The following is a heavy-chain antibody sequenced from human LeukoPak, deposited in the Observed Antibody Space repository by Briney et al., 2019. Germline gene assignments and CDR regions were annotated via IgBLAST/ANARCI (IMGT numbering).Heavy chain of an antibody. V-gene: IGHV1-69*01. D-gene: IGHD2-2*01. J-gene: IGHJ3*02. CDR1: GGTFSSYA. Sequence: SVKVSCKASGGTFSSYAISWVRRAPGQGLEWMGGIIPIFGTANYAQKFQGRVTITADESTSTAYMELSSLRSEDTAVYYCARGLAKRYEDIVVVPAAIRDAFDIWGQGTMVTVSS. CDR3: ARGLAKRYEDIVVVPAAIRDAFDI. CDR2: IIPIFGTA.